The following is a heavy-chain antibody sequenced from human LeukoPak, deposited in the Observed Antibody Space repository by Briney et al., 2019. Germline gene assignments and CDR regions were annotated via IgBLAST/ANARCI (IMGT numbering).Heavy chain of an antibody. V-gene: IGHV4-30-2*01. D-gene: IGHD3-22*01. CDR1: GGSISSGGFS. CDR3: ASGGGRPYYDTRGDAFDI. CDR2: ISHSGST. Sequence: PSQTLSLTCAVSGGSISSGGFSWSWIRQPPGKGLEWIGYISHSGSTYYNPSLKSRVTISVDSSNNQFSLKLTSVTGADTAVYYCASGGGRPYYDTRGDAFDIWGQGTMVTVSS. J-gene: IGHJ3*02.